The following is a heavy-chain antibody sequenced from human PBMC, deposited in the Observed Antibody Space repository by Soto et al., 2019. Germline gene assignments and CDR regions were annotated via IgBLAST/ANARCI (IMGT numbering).Heavy chain of an antibody. CDR3: AKRGDYYYYCLNV. CDR1: GFTFSSYT. CDR2: IRASGSDT. V-gene: IGHV3-23*01. D-gene: IGHD3-16*01. Sequence: EVQLLESGGGLVQPGGSLRLSCAASGFTFSSYTLSWVRQAPGKGLEWVSAIRASGSDTFYADSVKGRFTISRDNSKNTLYLQMNSLRAEDTAIYYCAKRGDYYYYCLNVWGQGTTVTVSS. J-gene: IGHJ6*02.